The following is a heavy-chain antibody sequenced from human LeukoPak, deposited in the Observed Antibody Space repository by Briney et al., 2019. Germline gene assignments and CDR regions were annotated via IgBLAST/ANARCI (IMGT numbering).Heavy chain of an antibody. CDR2: IYTSGST. J-gene: IGHJ3*02. Sequence: PSDTLSLTCTGPCGSIRSHHWSSIRQPARKGPEWIGRIYTSGSTNYNPSLKSRVTMSVDTSKNQFSLKLSSVTAADTAVYYCARSSSGSAFDIWGQGTMVTVSS. CDR1: CGSIRSHH. CDR3: ARSSSGSAFDI. D-gene: IGHD6-19*01. V-gene: IGHV4-4*07.